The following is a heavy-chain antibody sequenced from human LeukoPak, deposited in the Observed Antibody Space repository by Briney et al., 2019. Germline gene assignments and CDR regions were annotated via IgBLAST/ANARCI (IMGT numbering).Heavy chain of an antibody. J-gene: IGHJ6*02. CDR2: ISSGGST. D-gene: IGHD6-19*01. Sequence: GGSRRLSCAASGFTVSSNYMSWVRQAPGKGLEWVSVISSGGSTYYADSVEGRFTISRDNSKNTLYLQMNSLRAEDTAVYYCARDSNPVAGKDYYYYGMDVWGQGTTVTVSS. V-gene: IGHV3-66*01. CDR3: ARDSNPVAGKDYYYYGMDV. CDR1: GFTVSSNY.